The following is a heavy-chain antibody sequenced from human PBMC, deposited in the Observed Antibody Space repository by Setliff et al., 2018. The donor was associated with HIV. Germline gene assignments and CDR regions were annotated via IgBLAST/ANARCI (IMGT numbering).Heavy chain of an antibody. J-gene: IGHJ3*02. V-gene: IGHV1-2*06. CDR3: AREYDGLTGYYISAFDI. CDR1: GYTFTGYF. D-gene: IGHD3-9*01. CDR2: INPNTGDT. Sequence: ASVKVSCKASGYTFTGYFIHWVRQAPGQGLEWMGRINPNTGDTNYAQKFQDRVTMTRDTSINTAYMELSRLRSDDTAVYYCAREYDGLTGYYISAFDIWGQGTMVTVSS.